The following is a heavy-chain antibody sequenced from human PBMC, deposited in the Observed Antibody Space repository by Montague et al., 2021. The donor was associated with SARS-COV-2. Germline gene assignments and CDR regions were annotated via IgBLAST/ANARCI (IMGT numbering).Heavy chain of an antibody. J-gene: IGHJ4*02. Sequence: SETLSLTCTVSGGSISNSIYYWDWIRQPPGKGLEWIGSINYTENTYYNPSLKSRVTISIDTSKNQLSLKPSSVTAADAAVYYCASPGSGYSYGSGAFDYWGQGTLVTVSS. CDR2: INYTENT. D-gene: IGHD5-18*01. CDR1: GGSISNSIYY. CDR3: ASPGSGYSYGSGAFDY. V-gene: IGHV4-39*01.